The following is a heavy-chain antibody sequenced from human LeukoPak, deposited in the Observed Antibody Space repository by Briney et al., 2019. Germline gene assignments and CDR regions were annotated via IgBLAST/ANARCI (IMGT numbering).Heavy chain of an antibody. CDR2: IYYSGST. CDR1: GGSISSYY. V-gene: IGHV4-59*01. D-gene: IGHD3-16*01. Sequence: SETLSLTCTVSGGSISSYYWSWIRQPPGKGLEWIGYIYYSGSTNYNPSLKSRVTISVDTSKNQFSLELSSVTAADTAVYYCARGLKQTYYYYYMDVWGKGTTVTVSS. CDR3: ARGLKQTYYYYYMDV. J-gene: IGHJ6*03.